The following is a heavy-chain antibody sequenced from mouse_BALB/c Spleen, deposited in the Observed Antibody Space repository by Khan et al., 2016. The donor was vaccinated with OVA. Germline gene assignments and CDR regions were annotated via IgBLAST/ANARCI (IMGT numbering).Heavy chain of an antibody. D-gene: IGHD1-1*01. Sequence: QIQLVQSGPELKKPGETVKISCKASGYIFTNYGMNWVKQAPGQGLKWMGWINTYTGEPTYADDLRGRFAFSLETSASTAYLQINNLKNEDTATYFCARGAFYFGRGKNAWFAYLGQGDLVTV. V-gene: IGHV9-3-1*01. J-gene: IGHJ3*01. CDR2: INTYTGEP. CDR3: ARGAFYFGRGKNAWFAY. CDR1: GYIFTNYG.